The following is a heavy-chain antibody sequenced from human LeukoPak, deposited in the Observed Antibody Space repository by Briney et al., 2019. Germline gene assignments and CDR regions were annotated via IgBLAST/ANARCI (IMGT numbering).Heavy chain of an antibody. CDR1: GFTFSSYG. D-gene: IGHD2-8*01. CDR3: ASGCTNGVCHPFDY. CDR2: IWYDGSNK. V-gene: IGHV3-33*01. J-gene: IGHJ4*02. Sequence: GGSLRLSCAASGFTFSSYGMHWVRQAPGKGLEWVAVIWYDGSNKYYADSVKGRFTISRDNSKNTLYLQMNSLRAEDTAVYYCASGCTNGVCHPFDYWGQGTLVTVPS.